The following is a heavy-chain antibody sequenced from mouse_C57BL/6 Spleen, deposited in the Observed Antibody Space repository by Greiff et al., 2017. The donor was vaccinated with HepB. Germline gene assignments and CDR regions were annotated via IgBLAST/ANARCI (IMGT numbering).Heavy chain of an antibody. CDR3: ATYYDHDGIAY. CDR1: GYTFTNYW. J-gene: IGHJ3*01. V-gene: IGHV1-63*01. Sequence: QVQLKESGAELVRPGTSVKMSCKASGYTFTNYWIGWAKQRPGHGLEWIGDIYPGGGYTNYNEKFKGKATLTADKSSSTAYMQFSSLTSEDSAIYYCATYYDHDGIAYWGQGTLVTVSA. CDR2: IYPGGGYT. D-gene: IGHD2-4*01.